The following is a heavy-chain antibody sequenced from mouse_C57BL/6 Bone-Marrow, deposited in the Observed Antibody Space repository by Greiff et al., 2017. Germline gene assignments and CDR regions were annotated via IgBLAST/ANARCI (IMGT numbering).Heavy chain of an antibody. CDR1: GYTFTSYW. D-gene: IGHD1-1*01. V-gene: IGHV1-52*01. Sequence: QVQLQQPGAELVRPGSSVKLSCTASGYTFTSYWMHWVKQRPKQGLEWIGNIDPSDSETNYNQKFKDKATLTVDKSSSTAYMQLSSLTSEDSAFYCCARACRGSCWYFDVWGTGTTVTVSS. CDR2: IDPSDSET. J-gene: IGHJ1*03. CDR3: ARACRGSCWYFDV.